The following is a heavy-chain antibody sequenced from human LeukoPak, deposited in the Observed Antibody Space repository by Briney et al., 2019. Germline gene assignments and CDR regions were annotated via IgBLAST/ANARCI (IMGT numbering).Heavy chain of an antibody. Sequence: GGSLRLSCEASGFTFSRYWMNWVRQAPGKGLEWVANIKQDGSAKYYVDSVKGRFTISRDNAKNSLYLQMSSLRAEDTAIYFCARYRVPPGPLQLFDYWGQGTLVPVSS. CDR2: IKQDGSAK. CDR3: ARYRVPPGPLQLFDY. CDR1: GFTFSRYW. V-gene: IGHV3-7*01. J-gene: IGHJ4*02. D-gene: IGHD1-7*01.